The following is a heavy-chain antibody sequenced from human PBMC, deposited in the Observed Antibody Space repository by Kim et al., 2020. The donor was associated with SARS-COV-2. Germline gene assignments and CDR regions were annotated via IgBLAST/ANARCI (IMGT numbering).Heavy chain of an antibody. D-gene: IGHD7-27*01. CDR2: INPSGGST. V-gene: IGHV1-46*01. CDR3: ARDLASYLGDYSYGMDV. Sequence: ASVKVSCKASGYTFTSYYMHWVRQAPGQGLEWMGIINPSGGSTSYAQKFQGRVTMTRDTSTSTVYMELSSLRSEDTAVYYCARDLASYLGDYSYGMDVWGQGTTVTVSS. J-gene: IGHJ6*02. CDR1: GYTFTSYY.